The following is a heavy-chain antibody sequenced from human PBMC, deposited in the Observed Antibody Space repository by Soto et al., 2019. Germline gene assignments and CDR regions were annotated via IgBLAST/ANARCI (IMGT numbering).Heavy chain of an antibody. D-gene: IGHD3-16*02. CDR2: ISYDGSNK. J-gene: IGHJ6*04. CDR1: GFTFSSYA. CDR3: ARSYYDYVWGSYRYSAYYYGMDV. V-gene: IGHV3-30-3*01. Sequence: QVQLVESGGGVVQPGRSLRLSCAASGFTFSSYAMHWVRQAPGKGLEWVAVISYDGSNKYYADSVKGRFTISRDNSKNTLYLQMNSLRAEDTAVYYCARSYYDYVWGSYRYSAYYYGMDVWGKGTTVTVSS.